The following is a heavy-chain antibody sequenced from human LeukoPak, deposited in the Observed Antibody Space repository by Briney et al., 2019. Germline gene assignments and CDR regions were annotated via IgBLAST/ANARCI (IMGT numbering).Heavy chain of an antibody. CDR3: ARERTLFPGDSSGYFDY. V-gene: IGHV4-34*01. D-gene: IGHD3-22*01. CDR1: GGSFSGYY. J-gene: IGHJ4*02. Sequence: SETLSLTCAVYGGSFSGYYWNWIRQPPGKGLEWIGEINFSGSTKCNPSLKSRVAISVDTSKNQFSLKLNSVTAADTAVYYCARERTLFPGDSSGYFDYWGQGTLVTVSS. CDR2: INFSGST.